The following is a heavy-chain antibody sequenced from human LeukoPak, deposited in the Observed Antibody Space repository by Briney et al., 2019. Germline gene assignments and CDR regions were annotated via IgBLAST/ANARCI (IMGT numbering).Heavy chain of an antibody. CDR1: GGSFSGYY. D-gene: IGHD3-22*01. CDR3: ARGSLVYYYDSSGYRKRGPFDY. Sequence: PSETLSLTCAVYGGSFSGYYWSWIRQPPGKGLEWIGEINHSGSTNYNPSLKSRVTISVDTSKDQFSLKLSSVTAADTAVYYCARGSLVYYYDSSGYRKRGPFDYWGQGTLVTVSS. J-gene: IGHJ4*02. V-gene: IGHV4-34*01. CDR2: INHSGST.